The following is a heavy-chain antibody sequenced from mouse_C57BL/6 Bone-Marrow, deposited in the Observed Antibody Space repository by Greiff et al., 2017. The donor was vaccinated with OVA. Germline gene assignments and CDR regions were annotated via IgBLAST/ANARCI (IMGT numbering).Heavy chain of an antibody. J-gene: IGHJ1*03. CDR2: IYPSDSDT. CDR3: ARGDYPDWCFDV. V-gene: IGHV1-61*01. CDR1: GYTFTSYW. Sequence: QVQLQQPGAELVRPGSSVKLSCKASGYTFTSYWMDWVKQRPGHGLEWIGYIYPSDSDTPYNPKFTDKATLTVDKSSSTAYMQLSILTSEDSAVYFCARGDYPDWCFDVWGTGTTVTVSA. D-gene: IGHD1-1*02.